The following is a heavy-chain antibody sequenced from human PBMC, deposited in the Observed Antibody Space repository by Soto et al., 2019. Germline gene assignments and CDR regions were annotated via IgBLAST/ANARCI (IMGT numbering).Heavy chain of an antibody. D-gene: IGHD2-2*01. CDR2: IYHSGST. V-gene: IGHV4-30-2*01. J-gene: IGHJ4*02. Sequence: QLQLQESGSGLVKPSQTLSLTCAVSGGSISSGGYSWSWIRQPPGKGLEWIGYIYHSGSTYYNPSLKSRVTISVDRSKNQFSLKLSSVTAADSAVYYCARGRVVVSTGGPPGFDYWGQGTLVTVSS. CDR3: ARGRVVVSTGGPPGFDY. CDR1: GGSISSGGYS.